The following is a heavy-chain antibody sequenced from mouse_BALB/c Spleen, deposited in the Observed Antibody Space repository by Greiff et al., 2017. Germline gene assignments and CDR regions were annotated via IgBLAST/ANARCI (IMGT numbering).Heavy chain of an antibody. Sequence: EVQVVESGGGLVQPGGSRKLSCAASGFTFSSFGMHWVRQAPEKGLEWVAYISSGSSTIYYADTVKGRFTISRDNPKNTLFLQMTSLRSEDTAMYYCAAMDYWGQGTSVTVSS. CDR3: AAMDY. J-gene: IGHJ4*01. V-gene: IGHV5-17*02. CDR2: ISSGSSTI. CDR1: GFTFSSFG.